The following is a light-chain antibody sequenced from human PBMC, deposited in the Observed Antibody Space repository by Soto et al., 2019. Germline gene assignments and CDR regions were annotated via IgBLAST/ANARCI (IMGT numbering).Light chain of an antibody. CDR2: KAS. CDR1: QSISTW. J-gene: IGKJ3*01. V-gene: IGKV1-5*03. CDR3: QQYGSSPLIT. Sequence: DIQMTQSPSTLSASIGDRVTITCRASQSISTWLAWYQQKPGKAPKLLIYKASSLESGVPSRFSGSGSGTEFTLTISSLQPEDFALYYCQQYGSSPLITFGPGTKVDIK.